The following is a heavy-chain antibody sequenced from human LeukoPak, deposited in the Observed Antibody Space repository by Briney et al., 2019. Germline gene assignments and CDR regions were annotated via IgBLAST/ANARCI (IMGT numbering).Heavy chain of an antibody. D-gene: IGHD3-9*01. CDR1: GFIFCDFW. CDR2: IKQDGREK. V-gene: IGHV3-7*04. Sequence: GGCLRLSCVASGFIFCDFWMSCVRQAPGGGLEWVANIKQDGREKYYADSVKCRFTISRHNAKNSLYLQMNNLRVEDTAVYFCARGQRLGSWGQGTPVIVSS. CDR3: ARGQRLGS. J-gene: IGHJ4*02.